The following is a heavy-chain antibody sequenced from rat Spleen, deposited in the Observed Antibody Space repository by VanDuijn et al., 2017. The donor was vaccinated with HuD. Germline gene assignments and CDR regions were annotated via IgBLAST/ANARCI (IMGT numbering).Heavy chain of an antibody. CDR1: GYSITSNY. Sequence: EVQLQESGPGLVKPSQSLSLTCSVTGYSITSNYWGWIRKFPGNKMEWMGYISYSGSTSYNPSLKSRISITRDTSKNQFFLQLNSVTTEDTATYYCARLGITLFDYWGQGVMVTVSS. J-gene: IGHJ2*01. D-gene: IGHD1-9*01. V-gene: IGHV3-1*01. CDR2: ISYSGST. CDR3: ARLGITLFDY.